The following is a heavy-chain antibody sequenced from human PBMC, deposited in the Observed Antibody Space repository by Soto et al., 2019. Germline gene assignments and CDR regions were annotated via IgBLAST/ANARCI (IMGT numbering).Heavy chain of an antibody. CDR2: ISSSSSYT. V-gene: IGHV3-11*06. CDR3: ARQKGYSSMDYYYYYGMDV. J-gene: IGHJ6*02. Sequence: GGSLRLSCAASGFTFSDYYMSWIRQAPGKGLEWVSYISSSSSYTNYADSVKGRFTISRDNAKNSLYLQMNSLRAEETAVYYCARQKGYSSMDYYYYYGMDVWGQGTTVTVSS. CDR1: GFTFSDYY. D-gene: IGHD5-18*01.